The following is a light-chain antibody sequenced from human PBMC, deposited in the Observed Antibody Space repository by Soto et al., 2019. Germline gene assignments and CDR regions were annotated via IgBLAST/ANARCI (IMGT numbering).Light chain of an antibody. CDR3: QQSYSTPLYP. Sequence: DIQMTQSPSSLSASVGDRVTITCRASQSISSYLNWYQQKPGKAPKLLIYAASSLQSGVPSRFSGSASGTDFTLTISSLQPEAFATYYCQQSYSTPLYPFGQGTKLQIK. CDR1: QSISSY. CDR2: AAS. J-gene: IGKJ2*01. V-gene: IGKV1-39*01.